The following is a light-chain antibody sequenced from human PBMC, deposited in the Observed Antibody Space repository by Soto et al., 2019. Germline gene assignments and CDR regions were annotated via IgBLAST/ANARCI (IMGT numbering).Light chain of an antibody. CDR3: SSWDASLNGYV. Sequence: QSVLTQPPSASGTPGQRVTISCSGSSSNIGSKTVNWYQQLPGTVPKLLNYNSYQRPSGVPDRFSASKSGTSASLAISGLQSEDEADYYCSSWDASLNGYVFGTGTKVTVL. CDR1: SSNIGSKT. CDR2: NSY. V-gene: IGLV1-44*01. J-gene: IGLJ1*01.